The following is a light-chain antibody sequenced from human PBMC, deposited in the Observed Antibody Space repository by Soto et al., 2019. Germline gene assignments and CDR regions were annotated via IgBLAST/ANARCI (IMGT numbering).Light chain of an antibody. J-gene: IGLJ2*01. CDR3: QVWDSSSDHVV. V-gene: IGLV1-40*01. CDR1: NSNIGAGSG. Sequence: QSVLTQPPSVTGAPGQRVTISCTGNNSNIGAGSGVNWYQQFPDKAPKLLIYANTHRPSGVPDRFSGSTSATSASLAITGLQTQDEADYYCQVWDSSSDHVVFGGGTKLTVL. CDR2: ANT.